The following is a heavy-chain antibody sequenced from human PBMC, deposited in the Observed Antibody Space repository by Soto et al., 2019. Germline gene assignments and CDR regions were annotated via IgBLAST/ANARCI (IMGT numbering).Heavy chain of an antibody. CDR3: ASTSRITVVPAAISYYYGMDV. Sequence: SVKVSCKASGGTFSSYAISWVRQAPGQGLEWMGGIIPIFGTANYAQKFQGRVTITADKSTSTAYMELSSLRSEDTAVYYCASTSRITVVPAAISYYYGMDVWGQGXTVTVYS. CDR1: GGTFSSYA. CDR2: IIPIFGTA. J-gene: IGHJ6*02. D-gene: IGHD2-2*02. V-gene: IGHV1-69*06.